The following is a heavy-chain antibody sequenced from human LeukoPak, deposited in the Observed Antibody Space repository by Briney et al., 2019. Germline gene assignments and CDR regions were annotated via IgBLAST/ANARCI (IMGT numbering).Heavy chain of an antibody. CDR3: ARDYADYVGYFFFDY. Sequence: PGGSLRLSCVASGFTFNNYAMNWVRQAPGKGLEWVSSISGGGETTYYADSAKGRFTISRDNSQNTLYLQMNSLRAEDTAVYYCARDYADYVGYFFFDYWGQGTLVTVSS. J-gene: IGHJ4*02. D-gene: IGHD4-17*01. V-gene: IGHV3-23*01. CDR1: GFTFNNYA. CDR2: ISGGGETT.